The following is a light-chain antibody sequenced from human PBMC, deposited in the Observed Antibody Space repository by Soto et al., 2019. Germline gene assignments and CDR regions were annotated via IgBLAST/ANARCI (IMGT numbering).Light chain of an antibody. CDR2: DAS. V-gene: IGKV3-11*01. CDR1: QSINRH. CDR3: QQRSNWPPVT. J-gene: IGKJ4*01. Sequence: EIVLTQSPATLSLSPGERATLSCRASQSINRHLAWYRQKPGQAPRLLIYDASNRDTGIPARFSGSGSGTDFSLTISSLEPEDFGVYYCQQRSNWPPVTFGGGTKVEIK.